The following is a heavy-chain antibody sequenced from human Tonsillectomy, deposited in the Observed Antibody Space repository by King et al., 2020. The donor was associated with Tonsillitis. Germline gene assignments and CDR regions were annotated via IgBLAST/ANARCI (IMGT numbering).Heavy chain of an antibody. CDR1: GYSFTTSW. Sequence: QLVQSGAEVKKPGEFLKISCKGSGYSFTTSWIAWVRQMPGKGLEWMGIIYPGDSETSYSPSFQGQVTISADKSISTAYLQWSSLKASDTAMYYCARRVESNYRDFNWYFDLCGRGTLVTVSS. CDR3: ARRVESNYRDFNWYFDL. D-gene: IGHD4-17*01. J-gene: IGHJ2*01. V-gene: IGHV5-51*01. CDR2: IYPGDSET.